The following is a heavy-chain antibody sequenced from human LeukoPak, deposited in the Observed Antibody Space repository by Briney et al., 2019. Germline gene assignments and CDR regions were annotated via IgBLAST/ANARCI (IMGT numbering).Heavy chain of an antibody. Sequence: ASVKVSRKASGYTFDNYAISWMRQAPGQGLERMGWISAYNGITNYAQKFQGRVTMTTDTSTSTAYMELRRLKSDDTAVYFCARDRIYGDYEYDFDYWGQGTLVTVSS. D-gene: IGHD4-17*01. J-gene: IGHJ4*02. V-gene: IGHV1-18*01. CDR2: ISAYNGIT. CDR3: ARDRIYGDYEYDFDY. CDR1: GYTFDNYA.